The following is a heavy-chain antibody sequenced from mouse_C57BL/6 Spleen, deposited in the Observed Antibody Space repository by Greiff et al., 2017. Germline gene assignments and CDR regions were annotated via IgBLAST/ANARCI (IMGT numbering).Heavy chain of an antibody. Sequence: QVQLQQSGAELVRPGASVKLSCKASGYTFTDYYINWVKQRPGQGLEWIARIYPGSGNTYYNEKFKGKATLTAEKSSSTAYMQLSSLTSEDSAVYVCARKGRSVGFAYWGQGTLVTVSA. CDR2: IYPGSGNT. CDR1: GYTFTDYY. V-gene: IGHV1-76*01. CDR3: ARKGRSVGFAY. J-gene: IGHJ3*01.